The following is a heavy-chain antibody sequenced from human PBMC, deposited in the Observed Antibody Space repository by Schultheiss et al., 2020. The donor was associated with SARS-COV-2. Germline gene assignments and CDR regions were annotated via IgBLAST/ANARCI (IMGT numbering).Heavy chain of an antibody. CDR3: TTGEEGVATLIDY. D-gene: IGHD5-12*01. V-gene: IGHV3-69-1*01. J-gene: IGHJ4*02. CDR1: GFTFSTYA. CDR2: ISSSSTI. Sequence: GGSLRLSCAASGFTFSTYAMNWVRQAPGKGLEWVSSISSSSTIYYADSVKGRFTISRDNSKNTLYLQMNSLRAEDTAVYYCTTGEEGVATLIDYWGQGTLVTVSS.